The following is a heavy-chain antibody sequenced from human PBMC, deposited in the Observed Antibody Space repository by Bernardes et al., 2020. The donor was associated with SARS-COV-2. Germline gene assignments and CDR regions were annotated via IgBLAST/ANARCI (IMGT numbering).Heavy chain of an antibody. CDR2: ISHSGST. V-gene: IGHV4-34*01. J-gene: IGHJ5*02. Sequence: SETLSLTCTVYGGYFSGYYWTWIRQPPGKGLEWIGAISHSGSTKYNPSLKSRVTISVDTSKNQFSLRLSSVTAADTAVYYCARGYCSSTACSSLNWFDPCGQGTLVTVSS. CDR1: GGYFSGYY. D-gene: IGHD2-2*01. CDR3: ARGYCSSTACSSLNWFDP.